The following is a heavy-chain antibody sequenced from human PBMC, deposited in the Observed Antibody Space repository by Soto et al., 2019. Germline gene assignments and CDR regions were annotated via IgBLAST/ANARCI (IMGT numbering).Heavy chain of an antibody. Sequence: GGSLRLSCVASGYNFGSYAMIWVRHAPEKGLEWISTIGGGGIGSYYADSVKGRFTISRDNSKNTLYLQMNSLRAEDTGVYYCAKDPRLELRGVDSWGQGTQVTVSS. CDR2: IGGGGIGS. D-gene: IGHD1-7*01. J-gene: IGHJ4*02. V-gene: IGHV3-23*01. CDR1: GYNFGSYA. CDR3: AKDPRLELRGVDS.